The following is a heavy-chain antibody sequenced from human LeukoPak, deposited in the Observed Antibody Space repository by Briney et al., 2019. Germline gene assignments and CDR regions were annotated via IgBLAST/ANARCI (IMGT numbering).Heavy chain of an antibody. Sequence: PGGSLRLSCAAPGFTFNTYAMSWVRQAPGKGLEWVSAISGSGGSTFYADSVKGRFTISRDYSKNTLYLQMNNLRAEDTAVYYCANFHCSTTSCHLSGYFQYWGQGTLVTVSS. D-gene: IGHD2-2*01. CDR1: GFTFNTYA. CDR3: ANFHCSTTSCHLSGYFQY. V-gene: IGHV3-23*01. CDR2: ISGSGGST. J-gene: IGHJ1*01.